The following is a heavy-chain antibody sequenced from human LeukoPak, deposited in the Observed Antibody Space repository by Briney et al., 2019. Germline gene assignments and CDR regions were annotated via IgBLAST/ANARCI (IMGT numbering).Heavy chain of an antibody. CDR3: ASGTIVGARGADN. CDR1: GFTFSDYS. V-gene: IGHV3-21*01. Sequence: GGSLRLSCAASGFTFSDYSMKWVCQAPGKALEWVSSISGNSHHIYYADPVKGRFTISRDNAYRSLYLQMDSLRVEDTAVYYCASGTIVGARGADNWGQGALVTVSS. J-gene: IGHJ4*02. D-gene: IGHD1-26*01. CDR2: ISGNSHHI.